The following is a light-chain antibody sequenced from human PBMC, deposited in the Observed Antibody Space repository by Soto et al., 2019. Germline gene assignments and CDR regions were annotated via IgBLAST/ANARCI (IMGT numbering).Light chain of an antibody. CDR2: AAS. CDR3: QQSYSTPRT. Sequence: DIQMTQSPSSLSASVGDRVTITCRASQSISSYLNWYQQKPGKAPKLLIYAASSLQSGVPSRFSGSGSGTDFTLTISSLQPDYFATYYCQQSYSTPRTFGQGTKLDIK. CDR1: QSISSY. V-gene: IGKV1-39*01. J-gene: IGKJ1*01.